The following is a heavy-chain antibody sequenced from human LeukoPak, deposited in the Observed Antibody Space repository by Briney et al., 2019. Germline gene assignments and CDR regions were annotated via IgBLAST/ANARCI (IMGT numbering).Heavy chain of an antibody. CDR1: GYTFTTYG. J-gene: IGHJ2*01. CDR2: ISTYNGNT. Sequence: ASVKVSCKASGYTFTTYGITWVRQAPGQGVEWMGWISTYNGNTDYTQKIQGRVTMTTDTSTSTAYMELRSLRSDDTALYYCARTYGDYDGSYWYFDLWGRGTLVTVSS. V-gene: IGHV1-18*01. D-gene: IGHD4-17*01. CDR3: ARTYGDYDGSYWYFDL.